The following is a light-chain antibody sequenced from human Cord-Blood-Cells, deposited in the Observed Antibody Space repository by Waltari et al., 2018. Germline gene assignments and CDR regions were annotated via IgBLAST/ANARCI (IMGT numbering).Light chain of an antibody. CDR3: QQYGSSPPLT. CDR1: QSVSSSY. V-gene: IGKV3-20*01. CDR2: GAS. Sequence: EIVLTQSPRTLSLSPRELAALSSRASQSVSSSYLACYQKKPGQPPRLLIYGASSRATGLPDRFSGSGSGTDFTLTISRLEHEDFAVYYCQQYGSSPPLTFGGGTKVEIK. J-gene: IGKJ4*01.